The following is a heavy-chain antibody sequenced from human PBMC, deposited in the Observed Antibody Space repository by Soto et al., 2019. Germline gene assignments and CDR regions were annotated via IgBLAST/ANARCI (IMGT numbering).Heavy chain of an antibody. Sequence: QVQLVQSGAEVKKPGASVKVSCKASGYTFTSYYMNWVRQAPGQGLEWLGIINPSGGYTTYAQRFVGGVTMTGDTSRGTGNRGRGSLTSEDPAVYYCARGGGIVVGPAPYDPWGQGPLVTVSS. V-gene: IGHV1-46*03. D-gene: IGHD2-21*02. CDR2: INPSGGYT. CDR3: ARGGGIVVGPAPYDP. CDR1: GYTFTSYY. J-gene: IGHJ5*02.